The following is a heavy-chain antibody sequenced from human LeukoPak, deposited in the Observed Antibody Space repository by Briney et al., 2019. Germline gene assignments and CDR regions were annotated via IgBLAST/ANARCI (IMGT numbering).Heavy chain of an antibody. D-gene: IGHD5-12*01. CDR1: XXXXXXXX. CDR3: ARVDGYDYQTIDY. Sequence: VXXSCKAXXXXXXXXXMHXXRXAPGXXLXXMGIINPSGGSTSYAQKFQGRVTMTRDTSTSTVYMELSSLRSEDTAVYYCARVDGYDYQTIDYWGQGTLVTVSS. V-gene: IGHV1-46*01. J-gene: IGHJ4*02. CDR2: INPSGGST.